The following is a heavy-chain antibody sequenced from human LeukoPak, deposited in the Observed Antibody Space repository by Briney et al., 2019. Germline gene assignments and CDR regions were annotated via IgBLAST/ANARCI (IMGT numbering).Heavy chain of an antibody. V-gene: IGHV4-59*01. CDR3: ARKTTGWFDP. CDR1: GGSSTSYY. CDR2: IQYSGST. J-gene: IGHJ5*02. D-gene: IGHD1-1*01. Sequence: PSETLSLTCTVSGGSSTSYYWSWIREPPGKGLEWIGYIQYSGSTNYNPSLKSRVTISSDTSKNQFSLKLSSVTAADTAVYYCARKTTGWFDPWGQGTLVTVSS.